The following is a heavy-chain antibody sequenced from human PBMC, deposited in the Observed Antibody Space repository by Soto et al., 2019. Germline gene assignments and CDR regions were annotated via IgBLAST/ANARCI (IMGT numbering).Heavy chain of an antibody. D-gene: IGHD6-19*01. CDR2: ISYDGSNK. V-gene: IGHV3-30-3*01. CDR3: ARDIGYSSGWAYYYYGMDV. CDR1: GFTFSSYA. J-gene: IGHJ6*02. Sequence: GGSLRLSCAASGFTFSSYAMHWVRQAPGKGLEWVAVISYDGSNKYYADSVKGRFTISRDNSKNTLYLQMNSLRAEDTAVYYCARDIGYSSGWAYYYYGMDVWGQGTTVTVS.